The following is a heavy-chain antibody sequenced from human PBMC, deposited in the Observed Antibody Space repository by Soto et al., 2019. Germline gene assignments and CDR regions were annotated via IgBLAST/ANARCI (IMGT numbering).Heavy chain of an antibody. CDR2: IYYSGST. D-gene: IGHD1-26*01. V-gene: IGHV4-31*01. J-gene: IGHJ6*02. Sequence: SETLSLTCTVSGGSISSGGYYWSWIRQHPGKDLEWIGYIYYSGSTYYNPSLKSQVTISVDTSKNQFSLKLSSVTAADTAVYYCARSVRRNSGSYRDYYGMDVWGQGTTVTVSS. CDR1: GGSISSGGYY. CDR3: ARSVRRNSGSYRDYYGMDV.